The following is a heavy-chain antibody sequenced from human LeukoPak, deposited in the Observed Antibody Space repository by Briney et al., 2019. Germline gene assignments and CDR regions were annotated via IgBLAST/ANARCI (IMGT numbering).Heavy chain of an antibody. V-gene: IGHV3-23*01. CDR1: GFSFRSYG. D-gene: IGHD2/OR15-2a*01. J-gene: IGHJ6*03. CDR2: ISGSGGST. CDR3: ANFLSSYYYYMDV. Sequence: PGGSLRLSCTASGFSFRSYGMHWVRQAPGKGLEWVSAISGSGGSTYYADSVKGRFTISRDNSKNTLYLQMNSLRAEDTAVYYCANFLSSYYYYMDVWGKGTTVTVSS.